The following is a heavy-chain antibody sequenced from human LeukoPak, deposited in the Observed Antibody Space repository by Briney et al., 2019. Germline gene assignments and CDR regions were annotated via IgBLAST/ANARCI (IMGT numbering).Heavy chain of an antibody. Sequence: GGSLRLSCAASGFTLSDAWMNWVRQAPGKGLEGVSYISRSGSTIYYAASVKGRFTLSRDNAKNSLYLQMNSLRAEDTAVYYCARARDYYYGMDVWGQGTTVTVSS. CDR1: GFTLSDAW. V-gene: IGHV3-11*04. D-gene: IGHD3-10*01. CDR3: ARARDYYYGMDV. CDR2: ISRSGSTI. J-gene: IGHJ6*02.